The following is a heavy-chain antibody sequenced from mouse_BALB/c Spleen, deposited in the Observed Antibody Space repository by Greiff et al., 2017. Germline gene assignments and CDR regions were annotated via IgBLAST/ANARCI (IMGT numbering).Heavy chain of an antibody. CDR1: GFTFSSFG. J-gene: IGHJ2*01. D-gene: IGHD1-1*01. CDR2: ISSGSSTI. Sequence: EVKLMESGGGLVQPGGSRKLSCAASGFTFSSFGMHWVRQAPEKGLEWVAYISSGSSTIYYADTVKGRFTISRDNPKNTLFLQMTSLRSEDTAMYYCASGSSYYFDYWGQGTTLTVSS. CDR3: ASGSSYYFDY. V-gene: IGHV5-17*02.